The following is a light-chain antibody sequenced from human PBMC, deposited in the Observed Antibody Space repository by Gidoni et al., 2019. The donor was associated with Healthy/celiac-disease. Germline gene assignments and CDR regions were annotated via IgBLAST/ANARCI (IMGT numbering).Light chain of an antibody. V-gene: IGKV3-20*01. Sequence: IVLTQSPGTLSLSPRERATLSCRASQSVSSSYLAWYQQKPGQAPRLLIYGASSRATGIPDRFSGSGSGTDFTLTISRLDPEDFAVYYCQQYGSSPPYTFGQGTKLEIK. CDR3: QQYGSSPPYT. J-gene: IGKJ2*01. CDR2: GAS. CDR1: QSVSSSY.